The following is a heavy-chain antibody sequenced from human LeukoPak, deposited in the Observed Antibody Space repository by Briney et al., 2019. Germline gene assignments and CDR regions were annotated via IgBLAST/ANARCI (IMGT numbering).Heavy chain of an antibody. V-gene: IGHV4-39*07. Sequence: KSSETLSLTCTVSGGSISSISYYWGWIRQPPGKGLEWIGSIYYSGGTYYNPSLKSRVTISVDTSKNQFSLKLSSVTAADTAVYYCARGGGGTYYDFWSGWFDPWGQGTLVTVSS. D-gene: IGHD3-3*01. CDR2: IYYSGGT. CDR1: GGSISSISYY. J-gene: IGHJ5*02. CDR3: ARGGGGTYYDFWSGWFDP.